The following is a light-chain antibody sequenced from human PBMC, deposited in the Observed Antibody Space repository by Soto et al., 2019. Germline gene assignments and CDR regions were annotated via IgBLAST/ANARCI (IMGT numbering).Light chain of an antibody. Sequence: QSVLTQPPSASGTPGQRGTISCSGGSSDIGSNTVNWYQQLPGTAPKLIIYTNNQRPSGVPDRFSGSKSGTSASRAISGRQSEDEAVYYCAAWRGSRNGRVFGPGTTLTVL. CDR2: TNN. CDR1: SSDIGSNT. CDR3: AAWRGSRNGRV. V-gene: IGLV1-44*01. J-gene: IGLJ1*01.